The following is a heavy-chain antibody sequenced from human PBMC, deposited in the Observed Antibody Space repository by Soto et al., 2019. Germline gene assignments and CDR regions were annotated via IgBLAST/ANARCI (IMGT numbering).Heavy chain of an antibody. Sequence: QVHLVQSGAEVEKPAASVKVSCKASGYTFTSYGITWVRQAPGQGLEWMGWISAHNGNTDYAQKLQGRVIVTRDTSTSTAYMELRSLRSDDTAVYYCARGRYGDYWGQGAMVTVSS. CDR2: ISAHNGNT. J-gene: IGHJ4*02. CDR1: GYTFTSYG. D-gene: IGHD1-1*01. V-gene: IGHV1-18*01. CDR3: ARGRYGDY.